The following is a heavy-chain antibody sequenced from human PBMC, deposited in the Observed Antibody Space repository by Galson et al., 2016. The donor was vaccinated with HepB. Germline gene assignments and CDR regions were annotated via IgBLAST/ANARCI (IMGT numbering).Heavy chain of an antibody. J-gene: IGHJ4*02. V-gene: IGHV4/OR15-8*01. CDR2: VFRSGRV. Sequence: SETLSLTCAVSGGSITTSDWWSWVRQPPGQGLEWIGQVFRSGRVNYTPSLPTRVTISIDTSNNYFSLRLTSVTAADTARYFCARQYRGGPSDYWGQGTLVIVSS. CDR3: ARQYRGGPSDY. CDR1: GGSITTSDW. D-gene: IGHD5-12*01.